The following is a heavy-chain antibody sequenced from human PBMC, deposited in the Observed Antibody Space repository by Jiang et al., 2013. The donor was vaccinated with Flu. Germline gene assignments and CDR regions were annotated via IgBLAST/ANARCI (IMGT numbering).Heavy chain of an antibody. Sequence: SGAEVKKPGSSVRVSCNASGGTSSSYVINWVRQAPGQGLEWMGGISPLLGTTSYAQKFQGRVTITADKSTTTAYMEVRSLRSEDTAVYYCARDEDSRDGFESDWGQGTLVTVSS. CDR2: ISPLLGTT. CDR1: GGTSSSYV. D-gene: IGHD5-24*01. CDR3: ARDEDSRDGFESD. J-gene: IGHJ4*02. V-gene: IGHV1-69*06.